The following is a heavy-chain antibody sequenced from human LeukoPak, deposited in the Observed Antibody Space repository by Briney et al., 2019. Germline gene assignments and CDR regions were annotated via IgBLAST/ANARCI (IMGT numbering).Heavy chain of an antibody. Sequence: SETLSLTCAVYGGSFSGYYWSWIRQPPGKGLEWIGETNHSGGTNYNPSLKRRVTISVDTSKNQFSLKLSSVTAADTAVYYCARGPYCSSTSCLFDYWGQGTLVTVSS. D-gene: IGHD2-2*01. CDR1: GGSFSGYY. CDR3: ARGPYCSSTSCLFDY. V-gene: IGHV4-34*01. CDR2: TNHSGGT. J-gene: IGHJ4*02.